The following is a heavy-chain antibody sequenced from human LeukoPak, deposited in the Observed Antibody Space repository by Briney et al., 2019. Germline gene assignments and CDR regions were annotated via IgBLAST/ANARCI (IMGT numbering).Heavy chain of an antibody. CDR1: GYTFTNFA. Sequence: ASVKVSCKASGYTFTNFAIHWVRQAPGQRLEWMGWISAGSGNTKYSQKLHGRVTITRDTSASTAYMELYSLRSEDTAVYYCARDYGYSLLFYWGQGTLVTVSS. J-gene: IGHJ4*02. V-gene: IGHV1-3*01. CDR2: ISAGSGNT. D-gene: IGHD5-18*01. CDR3: ARDYGYSLLFY.